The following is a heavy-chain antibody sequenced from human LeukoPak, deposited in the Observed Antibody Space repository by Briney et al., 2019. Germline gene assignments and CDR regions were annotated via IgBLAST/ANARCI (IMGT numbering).Heavy chain of an antibody. CDR3: PSIRRGESPPGSH. D-gene: IGHD3-16*01. J-gene: IGHJ4*02. CDR2: IYTGVDT. CDR1: GGSINSDNYF. V-gene: IGHV4-61*02. Sequence: SQTLSLTCTVSGGSINSDNYFWNWIRQPAGKGLEWIGRIYTGVDTNYNPSLKSRVTISVDTSKNQFSLRLTSVPAAAAAFYYCPSIRRGESPPGSHWGQGALVTVSS.